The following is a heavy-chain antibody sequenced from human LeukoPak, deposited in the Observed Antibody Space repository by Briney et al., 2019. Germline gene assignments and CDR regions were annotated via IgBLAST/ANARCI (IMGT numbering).Heavy chain of an antibody. CDR3: ARGSDGGWDYFDY. D-gene: IGHD6-19*01. J-gene: IGHJ4*02. Sequence: ASVKVSCKASGGTFSSYDINWVRQATGQGLEWMGWMNPNSGNTGYAQKFQGRVTITRNTSISTAYMELSSLRSEDTAVYYCARGSDGGWDYFDYWGQGTLVTVSS. CDR2: MNPNSGNT. CDR1: GGTFSSYD. V-gene: IGHV1-8*03.